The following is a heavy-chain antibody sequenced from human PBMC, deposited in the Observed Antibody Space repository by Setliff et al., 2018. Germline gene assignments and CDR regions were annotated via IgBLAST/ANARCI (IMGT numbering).Heavy chain of an antibody. CDR3: ALSLYYYNASGYYPFDY. V-gene: IGHV1-8*01. CDR1: GYSFSNYD. CDR2: MNPNTGNT. D-gene: IGHD3-22*01. Sequence: ASVKVSCKASGYSFSNYDINWVRQATGQGLEWMGWMNPNTGNTGYAQKLQGRVSTTRSTSISTAYMELSSLRSEDTAVYYCALSLYYYNASGYYPFDYWGLGTLVTVSS. J-gene: IGHJ4*02.